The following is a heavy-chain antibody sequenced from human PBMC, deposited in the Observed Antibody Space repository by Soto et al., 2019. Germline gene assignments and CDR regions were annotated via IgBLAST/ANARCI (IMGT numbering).Heavy chain of an antibody. D-gene: IGHD6-25*01. CDR3: ARRQRDYNWFDP. J-gene: IGHJ5*02. CDR2: INHSGST. CDR1: GGSFSGYC. Sequence: QVQLQQWGAGLLKPAETLSLTCAVYGGSFSGYCWSWIRQPPGKGLEWIGEINHSGSTNYNPSLKSRVTISVDTSKNQFSLKLSSVTAADTSVYYCARRQRDYNWFDPWGQGTLVTVSS. V-gene: IGHV4-34*01.